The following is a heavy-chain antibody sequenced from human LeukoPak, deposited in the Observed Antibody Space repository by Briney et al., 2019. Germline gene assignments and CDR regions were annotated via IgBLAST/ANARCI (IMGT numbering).Heavy chain of an antibody. V-gene: IGHV3-21*01. CDR3: AREGITAAADY. CDR1: GFTFSSYS. Sequence: GGSLRLSCAASGFTFSSYSMNWVRQAPGKALEWVSSISSSSSSIYYADSVKGRFTISRDNAKSSLFLQMNSLRAEDTAVYYCAREGITAAADYWGQGTPVTVSS. J-gene: IGHJ4*02. D-gene: IGHD6-13*01. CDR2: ISSSSSSI.